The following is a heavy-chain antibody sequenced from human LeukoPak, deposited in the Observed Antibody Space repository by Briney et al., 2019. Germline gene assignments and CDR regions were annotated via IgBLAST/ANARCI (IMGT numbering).Heavy chain of an antibody. CDR3: ASLDGSGSEYYMDV. CDR1: GFTFDDYA. V-gene: IGHV3-9*01. J-gene: IGHJ6*03. Sequence: GGSLRLSCAASGFTFDDYAMHWVRQAPGKGLEWVSGITWNSDNIGYADSVKGRFIISRDNAKNSLYLQMNSLRAEGTALYYCASLDGSGSEYYMDVWGKGTTVTISS. CDR2: ITWNSDNI. D-gene: IGHD3-10*01.